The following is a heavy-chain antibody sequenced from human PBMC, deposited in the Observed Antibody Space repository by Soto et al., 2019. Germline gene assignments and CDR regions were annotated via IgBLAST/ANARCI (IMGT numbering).Heavy chain of an antibody. Sequence: EVQLLESGGGLVQPGGSLRLSCAASGFTFSSYAMSWVRQAPGKGLEGGSTISFSGTNTHYADSVKGQSTISRDNSKNTLYLQMNSLRGEDTAVYYCAKVGSGSYSAHSWGQGTLVTVSS. V-gene: IGHV3-23*01. D-gene: IGHD3-10*01. CDR1: GFTFSSYA. CDR3: AKVGSGSYSAHS. CDR2: ISFSGTNT. J-gene: IGHJ4*02.